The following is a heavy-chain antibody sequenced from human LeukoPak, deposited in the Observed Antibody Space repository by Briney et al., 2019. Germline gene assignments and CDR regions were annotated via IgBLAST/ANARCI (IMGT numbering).Heavy chain of an antibody. V-gene: IGHV3-33*06. CDR1: GFTFSSYG. Sequence: GGSLRLSCAASGFTFSSYGMHWVRQAPGKGLEWVAVIWYDGSNKYYADSVKGRFTISRDNSKNTLYLQMNSLRAEDTAVYYCAKGLYDFWSGYYRRGYYFDYWGQGTLVTVSS. D-gene: IGHD3-3*01. J-gene: IGHJ4*02. CDR2: IWYDGSNK. CDR3: AKGLYDFWSGYYRRGYYFDY.